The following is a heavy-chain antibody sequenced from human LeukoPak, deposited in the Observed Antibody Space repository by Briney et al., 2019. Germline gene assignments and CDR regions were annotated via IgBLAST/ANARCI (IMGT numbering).Heavy chain of an antibody. CDR2: IHYSGST. D-gene: IGHD6-13*01. CDR1: GGAITDGNHY. CDR3: ASVYGQQLAYFDY. J-gene: IGHJ4*02. Sequence: RASQTLSLTCTVSGGAITDGNHYWSWTRQHPGGGLEWIGYIHYSGSTYYITSLKSRLTMSLDTSENQFSLRLTSVTATDTAVYYCASVYGQQLAYFDYWGQGTLVTVSS. V-gene: IGHV4-31*03.